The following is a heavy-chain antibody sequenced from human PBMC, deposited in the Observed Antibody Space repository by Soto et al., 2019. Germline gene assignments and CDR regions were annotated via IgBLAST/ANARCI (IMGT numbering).Heavy chain of an antibody. V-gene: IGHV1-24*01. CDR2: FDPEDGET. J-gene: IGHJ4*02. CDR1: GYTLTELS. D-gene: IGHD6-6*01. Sequence: ASVKVSCKVSGYTLTELSMHWVRQAPGKGLEWMGGFDPEDGETIYAQKFQGRVTMTEDTSTDTAYMELSSRRSEDTAVYYYATSKYSSSSVPKHWGQGTLVTVSS. CDR3: ATSKYSSSSVPKH.